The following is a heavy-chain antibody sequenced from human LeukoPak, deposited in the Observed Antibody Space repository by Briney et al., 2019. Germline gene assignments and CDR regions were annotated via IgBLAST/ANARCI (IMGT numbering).Heavy chain of an antibody. J-gene: IGHJ4*02. CDR3: AREGGGGIDIEPSFDY. Sequence: ASVKVSCKASKYTFTGYYMHWVRQAPGQGLEWMGWINPNSGGTNYAQKFRGRVTMTRDTSISTAYMELSRLRSDDTAVYYCAREGGGGIDIEPSFDYWGQGTLVTVSS. V-gene: IGHV1-2*02. D-gene: IGHD2-15*01. CDR1: KYTFTGYY. CDR2: INPNSGGT.